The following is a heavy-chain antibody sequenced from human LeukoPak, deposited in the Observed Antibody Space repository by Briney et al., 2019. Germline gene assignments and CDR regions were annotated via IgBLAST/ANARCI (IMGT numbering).Heavy chain of an antibody. CDR1: GFTFSSYG. Sequence: QPGGSLRLSCAASGFTFSSYGMHWVRQAPGKGLEWVAVISYDGSNKYYADSVKGRFTISSDNSKNTLYLQMNSLRAEDTAVYYCARPRYCRECGMDVWGQGTTVTVSS. D-gene: IGHD2-15*01. J-gene: IGHJ6*02. V-gene: IGHV3-30*03. CDR2: ISYDGSNK. CDR3: ARPRYCRECGMDV.